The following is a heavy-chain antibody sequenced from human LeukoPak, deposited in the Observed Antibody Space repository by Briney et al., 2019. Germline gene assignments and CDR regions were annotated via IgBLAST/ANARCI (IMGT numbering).Heavy chain of an antibody. CDR1: GGSVSSGSYY. D-gene: IGHD6-19*01. J-gene: IGHJ4*02. V-gene: IGHV4-61*01. CDR3: ARVMPSGWYDY. CDR2: IYYSGST. Sequence: SETLSLTCTVSGGSVSSGSYYWSWIRQPPGKGLEWIGYIYYSGSTNHNPSLKSRVTISVDTSKNQFSLKLSSVTAADTAVYYCARVMPSGWYDYWGQGTLVTVSS.